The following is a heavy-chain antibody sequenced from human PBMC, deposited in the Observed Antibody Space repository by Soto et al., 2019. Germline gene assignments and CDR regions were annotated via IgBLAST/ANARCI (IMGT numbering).Heavy chain of an antibody. D-gene: IGHD3-22*01. Sequence: QVQLVQSGAEVKKPGSSVKVSCKASGGTFSSYAISWVRQAPGQGLEWMGGIIPIFGTANYAQKFQGRVTITADESTSTAYIELSSRRSEDTAVYYCARVIARHYYDSRKVLSGMDVWGQGTTVTVSS. V-gene: IGHV1-69*01. CDR1: GGTFSSYA. CDR3: ARVIARHYYDSRKVLSGMDV. CDR2: IIPIFGTA. J-gene: IGHJ6*02.